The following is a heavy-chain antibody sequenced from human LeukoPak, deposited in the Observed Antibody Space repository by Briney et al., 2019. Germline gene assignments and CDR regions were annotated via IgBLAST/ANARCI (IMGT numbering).Heavy chain of an antibody. CDR2: IYYTGST. J-gene: IGHJ3*02. V-gene: IGHV4-59*01. CDR3: ARDYTMTHASDI. D-gene: IGHD3-22*01. CDR1: GGSMSDYY. Sequence: SETLSLTCTVSGGSMSDYYWSWIRQPPGKGLEWIGYIYYTGSTNYNPSLKGRVTISIDTSKNQFSLKLSSVTAADTALYNCARDYTMTHASDIWGQGTLVTVSS.